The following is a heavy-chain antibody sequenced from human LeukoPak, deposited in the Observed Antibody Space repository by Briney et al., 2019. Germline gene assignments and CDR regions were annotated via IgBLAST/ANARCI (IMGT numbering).Heavy chain of an antibody. Sequence: GGSLRLSXAASGFTFSSYWMSWVRQAPGKGLEWVANIKQDGSEKYYVDSVKGRFTISRDNAKNSLYLQMNSLRAEDTAVYYCARQKQWLAVYYSDYWGQGTLVTVSS. D-gene: IGHD6-19*01. J-gene: IGHJ4*02. CDR1: GFTFSSYW. CDR2: IKQDGSEK. CDR3: ARQKQWLAVYYSDY. V-gene: IGHV3-7*01.